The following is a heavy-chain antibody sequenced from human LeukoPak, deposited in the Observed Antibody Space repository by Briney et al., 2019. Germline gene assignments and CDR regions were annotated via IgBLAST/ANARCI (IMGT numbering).Heavy chain of an antibody. CDR3: ARQRRAESGTAPTFDY. V-gene: IGHV4-30-2*01. Sequence: SETLSLTCAVSGGSISSGGYSWSWIRQPPGKGLEWIGYIYHSGSTYYNPSLKSRVTISVDRSKNQFSLKPSSVTAADTAVYYCARQRRAESGTAPTFDYWGQGTLVTVSS. CDR1: GGSISSGGYS. D-gene: IGHD3-3*01. CDR2: IYHSGST. J-gene: IGHJ4*02.